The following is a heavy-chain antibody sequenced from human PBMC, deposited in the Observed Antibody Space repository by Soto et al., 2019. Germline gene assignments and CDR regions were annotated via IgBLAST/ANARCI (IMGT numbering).Heavy chain of an antibody. CDR2: IWYDGSDK. D-gene: IGHD6-13*01. J-gene: IGHJ4*02. Sequence: QVELVESGGGVVQPGRSLRLSCAASGFTFSSYGMHWVRQAPGKGLDWVAGIWYDGSDKYYADSVKGRFTISRDNSRNTLYLQINSLRDEDTAVYYCARAAAGNSPFDYWGQGTLVTVSS. CDR1: GFTFSSYG. CDR3: ARAAAGNSPFDY. V-gene: IGHV3-33*01.